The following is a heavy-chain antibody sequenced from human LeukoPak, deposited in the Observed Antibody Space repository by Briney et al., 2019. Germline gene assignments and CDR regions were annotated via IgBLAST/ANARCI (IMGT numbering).Heavy chain of an antibody. D-gene: IGHD1-1*01. CDR3: AIPWNYYYYMDV. Sequence: GGSLRLSYAASGFTFSSYAMSWVRQAPGKGLEWVSAISGSGGSTYYADSVKGRFTISRDNSKNTLYLQMNSLRAEDTAVYYCAIPWNYYYYMDVWGKGTTVTVSS. CDR2: ISGSGGST. J-gene: IGHJ6*03. V-gene: IGHV3-23*01. CDR1: GFTFSSYA.